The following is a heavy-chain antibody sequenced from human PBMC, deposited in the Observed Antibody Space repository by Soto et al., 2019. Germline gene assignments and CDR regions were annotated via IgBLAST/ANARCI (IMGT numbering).Heavy chain of an antibody. CDR2: ISPSSSYT. Sequence: GGSLRLSCAASGFTFSDYYMSWIRQAPGKGLEWVSYISPSSSYTNYAVSVKGRFTISRDNAKNSVYLQMNSLRAEDTAVYYCARNHIAASGTSASDIWGQGTRVTVAS. CDR1: GFTFSDYY. CDR3: ARNHIAASGTSASDI. V-gene: IGHV3-11*06. J-gene: IGHJ3*02. D-gene: IGHD6-13*01.